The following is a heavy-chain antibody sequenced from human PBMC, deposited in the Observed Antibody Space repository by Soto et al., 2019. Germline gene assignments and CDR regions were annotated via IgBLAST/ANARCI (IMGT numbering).Heavy chain of an antibody. Sequence: ASVKVSCKASGYTFTSYAMHWVRQAPGQRLEWMGWINAGNGNTKYSQKFQGRVTITRDTSASTAYMELSSLRSEDTAVYYCARVVPPWCDIVLVPAATPCWFDPWGQGTLVTVSS. CDR1: GYTFTSYA. J-gene: IGHJ5*02. V-gene: IGHV1-3*01. CDR3: ARVVPPWCDIVLVPAATPCWFDP. CDR2: INAGNGNT. D-gene: IGHD2-2*01.